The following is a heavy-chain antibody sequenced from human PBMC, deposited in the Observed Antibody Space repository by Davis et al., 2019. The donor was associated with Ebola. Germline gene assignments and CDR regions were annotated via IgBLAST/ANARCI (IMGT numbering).Heavy chain of an antibody. CDR2: ISAYNGNT. CDR1: GYTFTSYG. D-gene: IGHD3-3*01. V-gene: IGHV1-18*01. Sequence: ASVKVSCKASGYTFTSYGISWVRQAPGQGLEWMGWISAYNGNTNYAQKLQGRVTMTTDTSTSTAYMELRSLRSDDTAVYYCARVAPPITIFGVGYGMDVWGQGTTVTVSS. CDR3: ARVAPPITIFGVGYGMDV. J-gene: IGHJ6*02.